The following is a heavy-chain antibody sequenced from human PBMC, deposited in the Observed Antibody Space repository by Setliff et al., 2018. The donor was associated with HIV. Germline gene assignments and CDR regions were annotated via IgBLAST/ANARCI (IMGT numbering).Heavy chain of an antibody. Sequence: PGGSLRLSCAASGFTFSSYAMHWVRQAPGKGLEWVAVIWYDGSNIHYADSVKGRFIISRDNSKKTLYLHMNGLRAEDTAVYYCARLLSLYNTSPPGYWGQGTLVTVSS. CDR2: IWYDGSNI. D-gene: IGHD6-6*01. V-gene: IGHV3-33*08. CDR3: ARLLSLYNTSPPGY. CDR1: GFTFSSYA. J-gene: IGHJ4*02.